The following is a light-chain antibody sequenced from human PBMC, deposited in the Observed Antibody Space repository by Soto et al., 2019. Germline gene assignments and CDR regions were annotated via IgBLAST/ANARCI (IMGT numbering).Light chain of an antibody. CDR1: QTISTF. V-gene: IGKV1-39*01. J-gene: IGKJ4*01. CDR3: QQTYSTFVS. CDR2: DAS. Sequence: DIQMTQSPSSLSASVGDRVTITCRSSQTISTFLHWFQQKPGKAPNLLIYDASSLQSGVPSRFSGSGSGTDFTLTISSLQPEDFETYYCQQTYSTFVSFGGGTKVEMK.